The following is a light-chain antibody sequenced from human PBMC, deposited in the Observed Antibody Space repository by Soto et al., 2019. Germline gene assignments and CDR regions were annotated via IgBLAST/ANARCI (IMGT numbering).Light chain of an antibody. V-gene: IGKV3-15*01. Sequence: EIVMTQSPATLSVSPGERATLSCRASQSVSSNLAWYQQKTGQATRLLIYGASTRATGIPARFSGSGSGTEFTLTISSLHSEDFAVYYCQQYNNWPFTFGPGTKVDIK. CDR2: GAS. CDR1: QSVSSN. CDR3: QQYNNWPFT. J-gene: IGKJ3*01.